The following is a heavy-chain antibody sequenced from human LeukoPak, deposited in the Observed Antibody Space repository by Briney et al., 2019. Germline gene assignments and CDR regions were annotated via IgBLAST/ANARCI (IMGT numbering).Heavy chain of an antibody. J-gene: IGHJ4*02. Sequence: GGSLRLSCAASGFTFSDYYMSWMRQAPGKGLEWVSYISSSGSTIYYADSVKGRFTISRDNAKNSLYLQMNSLRAEDTDVYYCASAGYSSSWYALGWGQGTLVTVSS. CDR3: ASAGYSSSWYALG. CDR1: GFTFSDYY. CDR2: ISSSGSTI. V-gene: IGHV3-11*01. D-gene: IGHD6-13*01.